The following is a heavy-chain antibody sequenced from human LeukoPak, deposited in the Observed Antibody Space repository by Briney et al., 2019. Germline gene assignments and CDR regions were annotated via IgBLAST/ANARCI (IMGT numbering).Heavy chain of an antibody. CDR1: GYTFTGCY. J-gene: IGHJ5*02. D-gene: IGHD3-10*01. Sequence: ASVKVSCKASGYTFTGCYMHWVRQAPGQGLEWMGWINPNSGGTNYAQKFQGRVTMTRDTSISTAYMELSRLRSDDTAVYYCARELGYGSGSYFLGHWFDPWGQGTLVTVSS. CDR2: INPNSGGT. V-gene: IGHV1-2*02. CDR3: ARELGYGSGSYFLGHWFDP.